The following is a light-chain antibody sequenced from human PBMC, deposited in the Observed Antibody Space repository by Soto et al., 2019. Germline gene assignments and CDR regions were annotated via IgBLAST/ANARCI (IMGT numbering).Light chain of an antibody. CDR1: SSDGGSYNL. CDR2: EVS. V-gene: IGLV2-23*02. Sequence: QSALTQPASVSGSPGQSITISCTGTSSDGGSYNLVSWYQHHPGKAPKLMIYEVSKRPSGVSDRFSGSKSGNTASLTISGLQAEDEADYYCCSYAGSSTYVLFGGGPKLTVL. J-gene: IGLJ2*01. CDR3: CSYAGSSTYVL.